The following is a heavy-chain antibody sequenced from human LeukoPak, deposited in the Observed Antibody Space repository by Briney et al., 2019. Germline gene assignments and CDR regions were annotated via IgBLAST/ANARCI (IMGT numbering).Heavy chain of an antibody. Sequence: PSETLSLTCTVSGGSISSYYWSWIRQPPGKGLEWIGYIYYSGSTNYNPSLKSRVTISVDTSKNQFSLKLSSVTPADTAVYYCASTLYSGSYYLTQLDYWGQGTLVTVSS. D-gene: IGHD1-26*01. CDR3: ASTLYSGSYYLTQLDY. J-gene: IGHJ4*02. CDR2: IYYSGST. CDR1: GGSISSYY. V-gene: IGHV4-59*01.